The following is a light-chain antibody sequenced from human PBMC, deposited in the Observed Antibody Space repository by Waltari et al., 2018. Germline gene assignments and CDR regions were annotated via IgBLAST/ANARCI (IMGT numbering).Light chain of an antibody. V-gene: IGKV3-20*01. Sequence: EIVLTQAPGTLSLSPGVSANLSCRASQRVSTTLAWYQQKPGQPPSLPIYDASTRATGIPDRCSGSGSGTDFSLTISRLEPEDFAVYYCQKYGTLPATFGQGTKVEIK. CDR3: QKYGTLPAT. CDR2: DAS. CDR1: QRVSTT. J-gene: IGKJ1*01.